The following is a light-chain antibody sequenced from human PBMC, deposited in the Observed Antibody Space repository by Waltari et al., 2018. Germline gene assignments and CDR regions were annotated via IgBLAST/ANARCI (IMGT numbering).Light chain of an antibody. CDR1: NSYVGSYNL. CDR2: EGN. V-gene: IGLV2-23*01. Sequence: QSALTQPASVSASPGQSITISCTGTNSYVGSYNLVSWYQQHPGKAPKLLIYEGNRRPSGVSNRFSGSKSASEASLTISGLQPEDEADYYCSSYSAVYVFGPGTKVTVL. J-gene: IGLJ1*01. CDR3: SSYSAVYV.